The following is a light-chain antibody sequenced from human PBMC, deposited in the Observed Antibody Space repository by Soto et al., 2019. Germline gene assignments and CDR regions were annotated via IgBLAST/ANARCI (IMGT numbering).Light chain of an antibody. CDR2: DAS. CDR1: QDISNY. V-gene: IGKV1-33*01. CDR3: HQYDNLP. Sequence: DIQMTQSPSSLSASVGDRVTITCQASQDISNYLNWYQQKPGKAPKLLIYDASNLETGVPSRFSGSGSGTDFNLTISSLQPEDIAKYYCHQYDNLPFGGGTKVEIK. J-gene: IGKJ4*01.